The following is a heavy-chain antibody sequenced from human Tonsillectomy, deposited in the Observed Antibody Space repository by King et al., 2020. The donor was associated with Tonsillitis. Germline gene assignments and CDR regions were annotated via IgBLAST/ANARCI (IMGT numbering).Heavy chain of an antibody. CDR2: IRSKANSYAT. CDR1: GFTFSGSA. J-gene: IGHJ4*02. V-gene: IGHV3-73*02. CDR3: TRLGRENYQPPADY. D-gene: IGHD2-2*01. Sequence: VQLVESGGGLVQPGGSLKLSCAASGFTFSGSAMHWVRQASGKGLGWVGRIRSKANSYATAYAASVKGRFTNSRDDLKNTAYLQRNSLKTEDTAVYYCTRLGRENYQPPADYWGQGTLVTVSS.